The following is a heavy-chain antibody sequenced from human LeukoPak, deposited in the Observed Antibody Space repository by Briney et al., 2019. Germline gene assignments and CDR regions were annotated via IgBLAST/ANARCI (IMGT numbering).Heavy chain of an antibody. V-gene: IGHV4-59*08. CDR2: IYYSGST. D-gene: IGHD2-8*01. J-gene: IGHJ4*02. CDR1: GGSISSHY. Sequence: SETLSPTCTVSGGSISSHYWSWIRQPPGKGLEWIGYIYYSGSTNYNPSLKSRVTILVDMSKNQFSLKLSSVTAADTAVYYCARLGGYCSNGVCYTGYFDDWGQGALVTVSS. CDR3: ARLGGYCSNGVCYTGYFDD.